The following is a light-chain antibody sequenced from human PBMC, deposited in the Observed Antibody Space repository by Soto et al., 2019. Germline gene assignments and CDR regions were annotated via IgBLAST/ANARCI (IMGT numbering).Light chain of an antibody. V-gene: IGLV2-14*01. CDR2: EVS. CDR3: SSYTSSSFWV. CDR1: SSTVGGYNY. J-gene: IGLJ3*02. Sequence: QSVLTQPPSASGSPGQSVTISCTGTSSTVGGYNYVSWYQQHPGKAPKLMIYEVSNRPSGISNRFSGSKSDNTASLTISGLQAEDEADYYCSSYTSSSFWVFGGGTKLTVL.